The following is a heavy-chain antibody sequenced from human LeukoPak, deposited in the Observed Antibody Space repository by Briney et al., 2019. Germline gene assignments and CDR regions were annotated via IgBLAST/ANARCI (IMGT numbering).Heavy chain of an antibody. V-gene: IGHV1-69*13. CDR2: IIPIFGTA. D-gene: IGHD3-22*01. CDR1: GGTFSSYA. J-gene: IGHJ3*02. CDR3: AREYYDSSGYLNAFDI. Sequence: SVKASCKASGGTFSSYAISWVRQAPGQGLEWMGGIIPIFGTANYAQKFQGRVTITADESTSTAYMELSSLRSEDTAVYYCAREYYDSSGYLNAFDIWGQGSMVTVSS.